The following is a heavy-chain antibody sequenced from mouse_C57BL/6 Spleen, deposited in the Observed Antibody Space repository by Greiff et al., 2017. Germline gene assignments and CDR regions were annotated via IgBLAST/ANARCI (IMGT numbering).Heavy chain of an antibody. V-gene: IGHV1-64*01. Sequence: VQLQQPGAELVKPGASVKLSCKASGYTFTSYWMHWVKQRPGQGLEWIGMIHPNSGSTNYNEKFKSKATLTVDKSSSTDYMQLDSLTSEDSAVYYCARNWGRDYWGQGTTLTVSS. J-gene: IGHJ2*01. CDR2: IHPNSGST. CDR1: GYTFTSYW. CDR3: ARNWGRDY. D-gene: IGHD4-1*01.